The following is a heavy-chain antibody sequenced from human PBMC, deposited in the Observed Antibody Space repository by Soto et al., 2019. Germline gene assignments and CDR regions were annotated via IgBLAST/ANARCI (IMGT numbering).Heavy chain of an antibody. CDR1: GDSVSSNSAA. Sequence: QVQLQQSGPGLVKPSQTLSLTCDISGDSVSSNSAAWNWIRQSRSRGLEWLGRTYYRSKWYNDYAVSVKSRLTILPDTSTHQFSLQLTSVTPEDTAVYYCSRGWEAYSSSLDYWGQGTLVTVSS. CDR2: TYYRSKWYN. CDR3: SRGWEAYSSSLDY. D-gene: IGHD6-13*01. J-gene: IGHJ4*02. V-gene: IGHV6-1*01.